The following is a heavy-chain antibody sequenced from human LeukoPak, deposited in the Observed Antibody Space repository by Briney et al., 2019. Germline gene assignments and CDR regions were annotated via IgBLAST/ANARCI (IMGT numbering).Heavy chain of an antibody. CDR3: ARQTYYYDSSGYYAGVYYYYYMDV. Sequence: PSETLSLTCTVSGGSISSYYWSWIRQPPGKGLEWIGYIYYSGSTNYNPSLKSRVTISVDTSKNQFSLKLSSVTAADTAVYYCARQTYYYDSSGYYAGVYYYYYMDVWGKGTTVTVSS. J-gene: IGHJ6*03. CDR2: IYYSGST. V-gene: IGHV4-59*01. D-gene: IGHD3-22*01. CDR1: GGSISSYY.